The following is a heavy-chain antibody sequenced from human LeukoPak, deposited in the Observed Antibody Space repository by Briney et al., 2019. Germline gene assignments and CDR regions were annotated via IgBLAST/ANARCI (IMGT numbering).Heavy chain of an antibody. CDR2: MFYSGST. D-gene: IGHD4-17*01. CDR3: ARGSDFGDY. V-gene: IGHV4-59*11. Sequence: PSETLSPTCTVSGGSISSHYWSWIRQPPGKGLEWIGYMFYSGSTNYNPSLKSRVTISINTSKNQFSLRLSSVTAADTAVYYCARGSDFGDYWGQGTLVTVSS. J-gene: IGHJ4*02. CDR1: GGSISSHY.